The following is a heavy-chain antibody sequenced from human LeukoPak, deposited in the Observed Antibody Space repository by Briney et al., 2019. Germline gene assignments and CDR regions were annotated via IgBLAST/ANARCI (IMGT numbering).Heavy chain of an antibody. CDR1: GFTVSSNY. CDR3: ASARPYYYGSGSYSADY. J-gene: IGHJ4*02. Sequence: GGSLRLSCAASGFTVSSNYMSWVRQAPGKGLEWVSVIYSGGSTYYADSVKGRFTISRDNSKNTLYLQMNSLRAEDTAVYYCASARPYYYGSGSYSADYWGQGTLVTVSS. CDR2: IYSGGST. D-gene: IGHD3-10*01. V-gene: IGHV3-53*05.